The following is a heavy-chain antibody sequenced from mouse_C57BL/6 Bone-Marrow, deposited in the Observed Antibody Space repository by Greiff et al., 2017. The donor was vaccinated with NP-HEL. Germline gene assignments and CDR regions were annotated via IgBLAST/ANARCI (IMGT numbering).Heavy chain of an antibody. Sequence: EVQGVESGGGLVKPGGSLKLSCAASGFTFSSYAMSWVRQTPEKRLEWVATISDGGSYTYYPDNVKGRFTISRDNAKNNLYLQMSHLKSEDTAMYYCAISWFAYWGQGTLVTVSA. CDR1: GFTFSSYA. CDR3: AISWFAY. CDR2: ISDGGSYT. J-gene: IGHJ3*01. V-gene: IGHV5-4*01.